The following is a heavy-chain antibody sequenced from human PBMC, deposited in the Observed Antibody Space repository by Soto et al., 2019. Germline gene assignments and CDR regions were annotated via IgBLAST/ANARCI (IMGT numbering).Heavy chain of an antibody. V-gene: IGHV4-34*09. J-gene: IGHJ4*02. CDR1: GRSFSGYY. CDR2: IFYSGTT. CDR3: ARGVLY. D-gene: IGHD1-1*01. Sequence: PSETLSLTCAVYGRSFSGYYWSWIRQPPGKGLEWIGNIFYSGTTYYNPSLKSRVTISVDTSKNQFSLKLSSVTAADTAVYFCARGVLYWGQGTLVTVSS.